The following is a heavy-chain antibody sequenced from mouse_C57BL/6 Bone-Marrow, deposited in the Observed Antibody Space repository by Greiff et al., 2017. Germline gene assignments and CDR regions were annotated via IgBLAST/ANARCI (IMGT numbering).Heavy chain of an antibody. CDR2: IYPRSGNT. CDR1: GYTFTSYG. D-gene: IGHD1-1*01. V-gene: IGHV1-81*01. Sequence: VQLQESGAELARPGASVKLSCKASGYTFTSYGISWVKQRTGQGLEWIGEIYPRSGNTYYNEKFKGKATLTADKSSSTADMELRSLTSEDSAVYFCARDYGSSYDYWGQGTTLTVSS. CDR3: ARDYGSSYDY. J-gene: IGHJ2*01.